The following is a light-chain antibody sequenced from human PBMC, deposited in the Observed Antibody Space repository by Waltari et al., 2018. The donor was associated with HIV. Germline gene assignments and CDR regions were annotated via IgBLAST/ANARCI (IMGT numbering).Light chain of an antibody. CDR3: QTWGSGIQV. CDR1: SGHSSYA. V-gene: IGLV4-69*01. CDR2: LNSDGSH. Sequence: QLVLTQSPSASASLGASVKLTCTLSSGHSSYAIAWHQQQPEKGPRYLMKLNSDGSHTKGDGIPDRFSGSSSGAERYLTISSLQSEDEADYSCQTWGSGIQVFGSGTKVTVL. J-gene: IGLJ1*01.